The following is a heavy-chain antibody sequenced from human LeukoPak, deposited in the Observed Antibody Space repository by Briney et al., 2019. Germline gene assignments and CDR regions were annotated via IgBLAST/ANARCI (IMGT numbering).Heavy chain of an antibody. CDR2: IYYSGNT. Sequence: SETLSLTCTVSGASISSYYWSWIRQPPGKGLEWIGYIYYSGNTNSSPSLGSRVTMSLDASKNQFSLKVNSVTAADTAIYYCASTRRAAVAGRFDSWGQGTLVTVSS. D-gene: IGHD6-19*01. CDR3: ASTRRAAVAGRFDS. V-gene: IGHV4-59*08. CDR1: GASISSYY. J-gene: IGHJ4*02.